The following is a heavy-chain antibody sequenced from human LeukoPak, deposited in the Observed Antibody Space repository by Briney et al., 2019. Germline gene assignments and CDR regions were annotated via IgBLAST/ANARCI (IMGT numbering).Heavy chain of an antibody. CDR1: GFTFSSYW. Sequence: PGGSLRLSCAASGFTFSSYWMSWVRQATGKGLEWVANIKQDGSEKYYVDSVKGRFTISRDNAKNSLYLQMNSLRAEDTAVYYCASGTREMATISATGLFDYWGQGTLVTVSS. CDR2: IKQDGSEK. D-gene: IGHD5-24*01. CDR3: ASGTREMATISATGLFDY. J-gene: IGHJ4*02. V-gene: IGHV3-7*01.